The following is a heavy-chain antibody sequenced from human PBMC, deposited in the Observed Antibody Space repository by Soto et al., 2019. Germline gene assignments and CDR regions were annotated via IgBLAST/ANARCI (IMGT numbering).Heavy chain of an antibody. CDR2: IRSKAYGGTT. D-gene: IGHD3-10*01. CDR3: TRWYYSKRGDY. CDR1: GFTFGDYA. Sequence: GGSLRLSCTASGFTFGDYAMSWVRQAPGKGLEWVGFIRSKAYGGTTEYAASVKGRFTISRDDSKSIAYLQMNSLKTEDTAVYSCTRWYYSKRGDYWGQGTLVTVSS. J-gene: IGHJ4*02. V-gene: IGHV3-49*04.